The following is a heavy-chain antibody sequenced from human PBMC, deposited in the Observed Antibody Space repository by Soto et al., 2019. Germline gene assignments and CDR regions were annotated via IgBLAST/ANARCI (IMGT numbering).Heavy chain of an antibody. D-gene: IGHD2-21*02. CDR2: INHSGST. CDR1: GGSFSGYY. Sequence: PSETLSLTCAVYGGSFSGYYWSWIRQPPGKGLEWIGEINHSGSTNYNPSLKSRVTISVDTSKNQFSLKLSSVTAADTAVYYCASLWDDCGGDCYPFQHWGQGTLVTVS. CDR3: ASLWDDCGGDCYPFQH. J-gene: IGHJ1*01. V-gene: IGHV4-34*01.